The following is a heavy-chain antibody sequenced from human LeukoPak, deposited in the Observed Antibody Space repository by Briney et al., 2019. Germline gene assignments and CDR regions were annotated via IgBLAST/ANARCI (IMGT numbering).Heavy chain of an antibody. Sequence: SVKVSCKASGYTFTSYDINWVRQAPGQGLEWMGGIIPIFGTANYAQKFQGRVTITTDESTSTAYMELSSLRSEDTAVYYCARGWGSLPLGRYWGQGTPVTVSS. V-gene: IGHV1-69*05. CDR1: GYTFTSYD. CDR3: ARGWGSLPLGRY. D-gene: IGHD7-27*01. J-gene: IGHJ4*02. CDR2: IIPIFGTA.